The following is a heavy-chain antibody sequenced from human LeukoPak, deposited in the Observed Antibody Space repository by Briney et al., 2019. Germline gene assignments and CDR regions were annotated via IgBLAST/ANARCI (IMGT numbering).Heavy chain of an antibody. CDR2: IWADGSDQ. J-gene: IGHJ4*02. CDR3: ARDPPGSGWALDY. D-gene: IGHD6-19*01. CDR1: GFTFSSHA. V-gene: IGHV3-33*01. Sequence: GGSLRLSCAASGFTFSSHAMHWVRQAPGKGLEWVAFIWADGSDQEYADSVKGRFTISRDNSKITMYLHMNSLRVEDTAVYYCARDPPGSGWALDYWGQGTLVTVSS.